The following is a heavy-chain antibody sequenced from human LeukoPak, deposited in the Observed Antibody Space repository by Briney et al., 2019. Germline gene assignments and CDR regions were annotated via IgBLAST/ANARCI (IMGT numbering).Heavy chain of an antibody. D-gene: IGHD6-19*01. CDR1: GGSTISGGYY. CDR3: ARAPPIIAVAGSAFDI. Sequence: PSQTLSLTCTVPGGSTISGGYYWSWIRQYPGKGLEWIGYIYYSGSTYYNPSLKTRLTISVDTSKNQFSLTLSSVTAADTAVYYCARAPPIIAVAGSAFDIWGQGTMVTVSS. J-gene: IGHJ3*02. V-gene: IGHV4-31*03. CDR2: IYYSGST.